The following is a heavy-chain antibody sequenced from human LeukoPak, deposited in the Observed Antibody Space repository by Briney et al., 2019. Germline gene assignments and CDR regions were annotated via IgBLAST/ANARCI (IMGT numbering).Heavy chain of an antibody. CDR3: AGDLVGYSSGWFVR. CDR2: ISAYNGNT. D-gene: IGHD6-19*01. V-gene: IGHV1-18*01. J-gene: IGHJ5*02. Sequence: ASVKVSCKASGYTFTSYGISWVRHAPGQGLKWMGWISAYNGNTNYAQKLQYRVTMTADTHTSTAYMELRSLRSDYTAVYYCAGDLVGYSSGWFVRWSQGTLVTVSS. CDR1: GYTFTSYG.